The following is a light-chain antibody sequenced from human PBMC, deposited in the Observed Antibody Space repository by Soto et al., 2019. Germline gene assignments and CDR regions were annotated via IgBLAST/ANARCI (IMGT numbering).Light chain of an antibody. Sequence: EIVLTQSPGTLSLSPGERATLSCRASESVSSSYLAWYQQKPGQAPRLLIYGASTRATGSPARFSGSGSGTEFTLTLSSLQSEDFAVYYCQHYNTWPWTFGQGTKVEIK. CDR1: ESVSSS. CDR2: GAS. J-gene: IGKJ1*01. V-gene: IGKV3-15*01. CDR3: QHYNTWPWT.